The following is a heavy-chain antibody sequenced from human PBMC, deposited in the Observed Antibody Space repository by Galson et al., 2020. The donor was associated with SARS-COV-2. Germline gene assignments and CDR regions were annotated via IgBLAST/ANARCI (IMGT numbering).Heavy chain of an antibody. D-gene: IGHD4-17*01. CDR3: ARLHYGEYSPEAFGI. Sequence: SETLSLTCAVSGTSISSGSYSWNWIRQPPGKGLEWIGYISHSGGTYYNPSLKSRVTISGDRSKNQFSLRLSSVTAADTAVYYCARLHYGEYSPEAFGIWCAGTRVTVAS. CDR2: ISHSGGT. CDR1: GTSISSGSYS. V-gene: IGHV4-30-2*01. J-gene: IGHJ3*02.